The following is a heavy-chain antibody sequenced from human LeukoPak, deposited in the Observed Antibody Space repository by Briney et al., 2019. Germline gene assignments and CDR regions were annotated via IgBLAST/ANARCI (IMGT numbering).Heavy chain of an antibody. CDR3: AKVSTRGLRYFDWLLGYFDY. CDR1: GFTFSSYA. Sequence: AGGSLRLSCAASGFTFSSYAMSWVRQAPGKGLEWVSAISGSGGSTYYADSVKGRFTISRDNSKNTLYLQMNSLRAEDTAVYYCAKVSTRGLRYFDWLLGYFDYWRQGTLVTVSS. D-gene: IGHD3-9*01. CDR2: ISGSGGST. J-gene: IGHJ4*02. V-gene: IGHV3-23*01.